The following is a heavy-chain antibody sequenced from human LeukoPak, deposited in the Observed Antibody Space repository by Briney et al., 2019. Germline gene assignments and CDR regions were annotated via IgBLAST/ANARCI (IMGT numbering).Heavy chain of an antibody. CDR3: AREASYYDSSGYYPHYFDY. V-gene: IGHV3-21*01. D-gene: IGHD3-22*01. Sequence: GGSLRLSCAASGFTFSSYSMNWVRQAPGKGLEWVSSISSSSSYIYYADSVKGRFTISRDNAKNSLYLQMNSLRAEDTAVYYCAREASYYDSSGYYPHYFDYWGQGTLVTVSS. CDR2: ISSSSSYI. CDR1: GFTFSSYS. J-gene: IGHJ4*02.